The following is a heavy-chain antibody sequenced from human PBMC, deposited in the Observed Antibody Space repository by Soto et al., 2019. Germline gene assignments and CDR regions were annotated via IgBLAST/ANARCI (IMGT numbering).Heavy chain of an antibody. CDR1: GFTFSSYW. D-gene: IGHD2-15*01. Sequence: PGGSLRLSCAASGFTFSSYWMSWVRQAPGKGLEWVANIKQDGSEKYYVDSVKSRFTVSRDNAENSLFLQMNSLRAEDTAVYYCARTPSRYCSGGGSVGYYSYYGIDFWGQGTSVTVSS. CDR3: ARTPSRYCSGGGSVGYYSYYGIDF. J-gene: IGHJ6*01. CDR2: IKQDGSEK. V-gene: IGHV3-7*03.